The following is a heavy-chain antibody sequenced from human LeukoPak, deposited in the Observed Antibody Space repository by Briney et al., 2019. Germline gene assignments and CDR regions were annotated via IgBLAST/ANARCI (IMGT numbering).Heavy chain of an antibody. CDR3: IRSRSGSYGYFDY. CDR1: GFTFSNYW. D-gene: IGHD3-10*01. Sequence: GGSLRLSCAPSGFTFSNYWMHWVRQAPGNGLVWVSRISPDGSSTRYGDSVKGRFTISRDNAKDTVYLQMNSLRAEDTAVYYCIRSRSGSYGYFDYWGQGTLVTVSS. V-gene: IGHV3-74*01. J-gene: IGHJ4*02. CDR2: ISPDGSST.